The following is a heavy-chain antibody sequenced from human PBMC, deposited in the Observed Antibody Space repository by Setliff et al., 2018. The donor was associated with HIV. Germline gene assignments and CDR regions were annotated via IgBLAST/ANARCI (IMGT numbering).Heavy chain of an antibody. D-gene: IGHD1-26*01. V-gene: IGHV1-2*02. Sequence: EASVKVSCKASGYTFTGYYMHWVRQAPGQGLEWMGWINPNSGGTNYAQKFQGRVTMTRDTSISTAYMELSRLRSDDTAVYYCARDRWELRTYYYYYGMDVWGQGTTVTV. J-gene: IGHJ6*02. CDR3: ARDRWELRTYYYYYGMDV. CDR1: GYTFTGYY. CDR2: INPNSGGT.